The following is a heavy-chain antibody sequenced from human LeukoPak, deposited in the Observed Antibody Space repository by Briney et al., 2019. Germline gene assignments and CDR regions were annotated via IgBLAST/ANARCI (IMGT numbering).Heavy chain of an antibody. J-gene: IGHJ5*02. CDR2: IYYSGST. CDR1: GGSISSYY. CDR3: ARGPRAGRNWFDP. D-gene: IGHD6-25*01. V-gene: IGHV4-59*01. Sequence: SETLSLTCTVSGGSISSYYWSWIRQPPGKVLEWIGYIYYSGSTNYNPSLKSRVTISVDTSKNQFSLKLSSVTAADTAVYYCARGPRAGRNWFDPWGQGTLVTVSS.